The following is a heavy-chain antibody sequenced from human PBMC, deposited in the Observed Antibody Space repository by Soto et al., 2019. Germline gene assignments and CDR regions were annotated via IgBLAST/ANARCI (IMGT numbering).Heavy chain of an antibody. J-gene: IGHJ4*01. V-gene: IGHV4-31*02. CDR2: IYNIRRT. D-gene: IGHD3-22*01. Sequence: WTWIRQHPGQGLEWIGNIYNIRRTYYSPSLKSRVSISVDTSENQFSLRLRSVTAADTAVYYCASIGLSRRDSSIGWGQGTLVTVSS. CDR3: ASIGLSRRDSSIG.